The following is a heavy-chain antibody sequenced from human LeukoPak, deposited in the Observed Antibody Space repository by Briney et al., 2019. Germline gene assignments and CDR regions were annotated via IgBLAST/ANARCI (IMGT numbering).Heavy chain of an antibody. Sequence: SQTLSLTCTVSGGSISSGGYYWSWIRQHPGKGLEWIGSVYFTGSGYYNPSLKSRVTISLDTSKNQFSLMVNSVTAADTAVYYCVRLILGSTTAGNWGQGNLVTVSS. V-gene: IGHV4-31*03. J-gene: IGHJ4*02. CDR2: VYFTGSG. D-gene: IGHD3-16*01. CDR1: GGSISSGGYY. CDR3: VRLILGSTTAGN.